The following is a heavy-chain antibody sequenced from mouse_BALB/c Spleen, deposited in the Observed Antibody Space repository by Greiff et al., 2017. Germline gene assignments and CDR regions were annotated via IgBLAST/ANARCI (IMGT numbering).Heavy chain of an antibody. CDR3: ARGDNSGPFAY. D-gene: IGHD3-2*01. V-gene: IGHV7-3*02. CDR2: IRNKANGYTT. Sequence: EVKVVESGGGLVQPGGSLRLSCATSGFTFTDYYMSWVRQPPGKALEWLGFIRNKANGYTTEYSASVKGRFTISRDNSQSILYLQMNTLRAEDSATYYCARGDNSGPFAYWGQGTLVTVSA. J-gene: IGHJ3*01. CDR1: GFTFTDYY.